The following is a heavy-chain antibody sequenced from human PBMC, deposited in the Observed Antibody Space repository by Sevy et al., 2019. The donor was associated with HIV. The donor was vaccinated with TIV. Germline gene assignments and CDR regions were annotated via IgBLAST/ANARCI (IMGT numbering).Heavy chain of an antibody. J-gene: IGHJ3*01. Sequence: GGSLRLSCAATAFTFSSYDMHWVRQVAGKGLEWVSSIGLSGDTYFAGSVKGRFTISRDNVKNYLYLQMSSLRAGDTAVYYCARETAADAFDVWGQVTFVTVSS. CDR1: AFTFSSYD. V-gene: IGHV3-13*01. CDR2: IGLSGDT. CDR3: ARETAADAFDV. D-gene: IGHD6-13*01.